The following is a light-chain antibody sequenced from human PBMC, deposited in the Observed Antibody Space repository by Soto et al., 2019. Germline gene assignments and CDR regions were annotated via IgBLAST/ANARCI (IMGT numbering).Light chain of an antibody. CDR3: HQYYSYRT. V-gene: IGKV1-5*03. Sequence: DIQVTQSPSTLSASVGGRVTITCRASRCVSSWLAWYQQKPGKAPKLLIYKASTLESGVPSRFSGSGSGAEFPLTISWLQYEDVATYCCHQYYSYRTFGQGTKVDIK. CDR2: KAS. J-gene: IGKJ1*01. CDR1: RCVSSW.